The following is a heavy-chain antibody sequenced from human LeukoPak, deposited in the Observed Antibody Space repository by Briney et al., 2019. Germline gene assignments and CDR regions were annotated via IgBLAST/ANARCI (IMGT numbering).Heavy chain of an antibody. CDR3: ARNSQQLVSYYFDY. Sequence: SGTLSLTCAVSGGSISSSNWWSWVRQPPGKGLEWIGEIYHSGSTNYNPSLKSRVTISVDTSKNQFSLKLSSVTAADTAVYYCARNSQQLVSYYFDYWGQGTLVTVSS. D-gene: IGHD6-13*01. CDR1: GGSISSSNW. V-gene: IGHV4-4*02. CDR2: IYHSGST. J-gene: IGHJ4*02.